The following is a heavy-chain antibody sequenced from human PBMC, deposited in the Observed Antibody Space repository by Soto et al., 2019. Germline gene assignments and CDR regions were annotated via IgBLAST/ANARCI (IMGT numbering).Heavy chain of an antibody. CDR2: INPSGGST. CDR1: GYTFTSYY. V-gene: IGHV1-46*01. J-gene: IGHJ6*02. Sequence: ASVKVSCKASGYTFTSYYMHWVRQAPGQGLEWMGIINPSGGSTSYAQKFQGRVTMTRDTSTSTVYMELSSLRSEDTAVYYCARVKHDCSGGSGYSDYYYYGMDVWGQATTVTVS. CDR3: ARVKHDCSGGSGYSDYYYYGMDV. D-gene: IGHD2-15*01.